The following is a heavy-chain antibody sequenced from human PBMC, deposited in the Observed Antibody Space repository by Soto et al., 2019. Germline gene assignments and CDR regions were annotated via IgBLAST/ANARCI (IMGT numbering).Heavy chain of an antibody. CDR1: GYTLTELS. J-gene: IGHJ4*02. D-gene: IGHD3-22*01. Sequence: QVQLVQSGAEVKKPGASVKVSCKVSGYTLTELSMHWVRQAPGKGLEWMGGFDPEDGETIYAQKFQGRVTMTEDTSTDTAYMELSSLRSEDTAVYYCATVHILGFGEGYYDSSGRARGYYFDYWGQGTLVTVSS. CDR3: ATVHILGFGEGYYDSSGRARGYYFDY. V-gene: IGHV1-24*01. CDR2: FDPEDGET.